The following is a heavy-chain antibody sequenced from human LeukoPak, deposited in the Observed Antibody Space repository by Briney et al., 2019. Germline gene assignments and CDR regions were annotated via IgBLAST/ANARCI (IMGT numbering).Heavy chain of an antibody. J-gene: IGHJ6*02. D-gene: IGHD3-3*01. CDR3: ARPPLTIFGVVRDGMDV. CDR1: GDSVSSNSAA. Sequence: SQTLSLTCAISGDSVSSNSAAWNWIRQSPSRGLEWLGRTYYRSKWYNDYAVSVKSRITINPDTSKNQFSLKLSSVTAADTAVYYCARPPLTIFGVVRDGMDVWGQGTTVTVSS. CDR2: TYYRSKWYN. V-gene: IGHV6-1*01.